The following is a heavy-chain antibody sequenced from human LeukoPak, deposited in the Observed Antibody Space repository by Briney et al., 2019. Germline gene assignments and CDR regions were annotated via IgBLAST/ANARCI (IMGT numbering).Heavy chain of an antibody. CDR3: ARDKLLWFGEMDY. D-gene: IGHD3-10*01. CDR2: IRYDGSNK. J-gene: IGHJ4*02. Sequence: GGSLRLSCAASGFTFSRYWMSWVRQAPGKGLEWVAFIRYDGSNKYYADSVKGRFTISRDNSKNTLYLQMNSLRAEDTAVYYCARDKLLWFGEMDYWGQGTLVTVSS. V-gene: IGHV3-30*02. CDR1: GFTFSRYW.